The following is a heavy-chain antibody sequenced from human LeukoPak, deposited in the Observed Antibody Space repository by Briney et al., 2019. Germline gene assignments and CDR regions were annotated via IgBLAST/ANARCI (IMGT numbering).Heavy chain of an antibody. Sequence: ASVKVSCKASGYTFTTYYMHWVRQAPGQGLEWMGIINPSGGSTGYAQKVQGRFTMTRDTSKSTVYMELNSLRSEDTAVYYCARDREWELEYYFDCWGQATLVSVSS. J-gene: IGHJ4*02. V-gene: IGHV1-46*04. D-gene: IGHD1-26*01. CDR3: ARDREWELEYYFDC. CDR2: INPSGGST. CDR1: GYTFTTYY.